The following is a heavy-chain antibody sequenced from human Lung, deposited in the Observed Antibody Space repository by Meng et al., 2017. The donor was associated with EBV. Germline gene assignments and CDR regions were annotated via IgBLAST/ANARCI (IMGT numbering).Heavy chain of an antibody. J-gene: IGHJ4*02. CDR1: GWSFNGYY. CDR2: INDSGST. D-gene: IGHD5-18*01. Sequence: LQQVGAGLLNPSETRALGWAGSGWSFNGYYRTSIRHPPGKVLEGLGEINDSGSTKYSPSLKSRVTISGDTSKNQFSLRLRSVTAADTAVYYCARGSAYNYDIDFWGQGNLVTVSS. V-gene: IGHV4-34*01. CDR3: ARGSAYNYDIDF.